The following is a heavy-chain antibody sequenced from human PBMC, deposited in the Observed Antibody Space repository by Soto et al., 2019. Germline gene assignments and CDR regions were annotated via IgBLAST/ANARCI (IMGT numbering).Heavy chain of an antibody. CDR3: ARGDCVGGTCYSVAGSFYYYMDV. Sequence: EVQLVESGGGLVQPGGSLRLSCVASGFTFSNYWMYWVSQAPGEGLVWVSRINNDGSVSSYADSVKGRLTISRDNVKNTLYLQMDSLRAEDTAVYYCARGDCVGGTCYSVAGSFYYYMDVWGKGTTVTVFS. J-gene: IGHJ6*03. CDR1: GFTFSNYW. CDR2: INNDGSVS. D-gene: IGHD2-15*01. V-gene: IGHV3-74*01.